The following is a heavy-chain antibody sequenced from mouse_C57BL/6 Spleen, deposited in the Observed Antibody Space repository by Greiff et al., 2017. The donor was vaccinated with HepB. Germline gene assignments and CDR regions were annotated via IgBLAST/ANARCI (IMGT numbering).Heavy chain of an antibody. J-gene: IGHJ1*03. CDR1: GYTFTSYW. Sequence: QVQLQQPGAELVMPGASVKLSCKASGYTFTSYWMHWVKQRPGQGLEWIGEIDPSDSYTNYNQKCKGKSTLTVDKSSSTAYMQLSSLTSEDSAVYYCARWGHGYFDVWGTGTTVTVSS. CDR3: ARWGHGYFDV. CDR2: IDPSDSYT. V-gene: IGHV1-69*01. D-gene: IGHD6-1*01.